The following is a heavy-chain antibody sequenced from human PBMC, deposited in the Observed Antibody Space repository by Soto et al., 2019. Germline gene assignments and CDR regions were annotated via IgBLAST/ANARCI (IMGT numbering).Heavy chain of an antibody. CDR1: GYSFTNYW. CDR2: IYPGDSDT. J-gene: IGHJ4*02. V-gene: IGHV5-51*01. Sequence: PGESLKISCKGSGYSFTNYWIGWVRQMPGKGLEWMGIIYPGDSDTRYSPSFQGQVTISADKSISTAYLQWSSLKASDTAMYFCERPSSPSYSFDSWGQATLVTVSS. CDR3: ERPSSPSYSFDS.